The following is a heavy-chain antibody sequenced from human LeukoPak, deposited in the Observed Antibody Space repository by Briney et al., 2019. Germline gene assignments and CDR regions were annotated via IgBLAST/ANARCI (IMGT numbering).Heavy chain of an antibody. Sequence: PGGSLRLSCAASGFTFSSYGMSWVRQAPGKGLEWVSAISGSGGSTYYADSVKGRFTISRDNSKNTLYLQMNSLRPEDTALYYCAKDPRDHSYGWSWRYFDYWGQGTLVTVSS. D-gene: IGHD5-18*01. CDR3: AKDPRDHSYGWSWRYFDY. CDR2: ISGSGGST. J-gene: IGHJ4*02. V-gene: IGHV3-23*01. CDR1: GFTFSSYG.